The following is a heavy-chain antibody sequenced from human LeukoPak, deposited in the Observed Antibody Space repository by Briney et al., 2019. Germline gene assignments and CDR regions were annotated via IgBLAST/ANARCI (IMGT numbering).Heavy chain of an antibody. Sequence: KSGGSLRLSCAATGFTFSNSAMSWVRQAPGKGLEWIAEISQNGDSNYNMSLKSRVTISLDKSKNQVSLKLSSVTAADTAVYYCARESPESVGGWFDPWGQGTLVTVSS. CDR2: ISQNGDS. J-gene: IGHJ5*02. D-gene: IGHD4-23*01. CDR3: ARESPESVGGWFDP. CDR1: GFTFSNSAM. V-gene: IGHV4-4*02.